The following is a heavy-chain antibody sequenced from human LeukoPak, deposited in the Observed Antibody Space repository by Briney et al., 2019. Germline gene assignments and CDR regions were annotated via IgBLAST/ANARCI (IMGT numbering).Heavy chain of an antibody. CDR2: IVVGSGNT. CDR3: VADCYGDCID. Sequence: SVKVSCKASGFIFSSSAVQWVRQARGQRLEWIGWIVVGSGNTNYAQNFQERVTITREMSTSTAYMELSGLRSEDTAVYYCVADCYGDCIDWGQGTLVTVSS. D-gene: IGHD4-17*01. CDR1: GFIFSSSA. V-gene: IGHV1-58*01. J-gene: IGHJ4*02.